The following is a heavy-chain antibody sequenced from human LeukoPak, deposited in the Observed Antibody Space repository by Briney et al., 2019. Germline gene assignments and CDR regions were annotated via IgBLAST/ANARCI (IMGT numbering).Heavy chain of an antibody. V-gene: IGHV3-74*01. D-gene: IGHD4-23*01. CDR1: GFTFSSYW. CDR3: ARNRYGGMDY. CDR2: INSDGSST. Sequence: GGSLRLSCAASGFTFSSYWMHWVRQAPGKGPVWVSRINSDGSSTSYADSVKGRFTISRDNAKNPLYLQMNSLRAEDTAVYYCARNRYGGMDYWGQGTLVTVSS. J-gene: IGHJ4*02.